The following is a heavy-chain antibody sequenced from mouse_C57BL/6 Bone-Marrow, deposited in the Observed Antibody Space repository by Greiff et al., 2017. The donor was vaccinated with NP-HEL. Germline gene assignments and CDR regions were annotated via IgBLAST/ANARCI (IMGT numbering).Heavy chain of an antibody. CDR1: GFTFSDYG. Sequence: EVKLMESGGGLVKPGGSLKLSCAASGFTFSDYGMHWVRQAPEKGLEWVAYISSGSSTIYYADTVKGRFTISRDNAKNTLFLQMTSLRSEDTAMYYCARRIYGSWYFDVWGTGTTVTVSS. D-gene: IGHD1-1*01. CDR2: ISSGSSTI. CDR3: ARRIYGSWYFDV. V-gene: IGHV5-17*01. J-gene: IGHJ1*03.